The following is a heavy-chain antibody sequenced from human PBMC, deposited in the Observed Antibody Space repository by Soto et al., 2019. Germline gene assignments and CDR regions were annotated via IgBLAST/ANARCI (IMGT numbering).Heavy chain of an antibody. CDR1: GGSFSGYY. CDR3: ARTEWLPFFDYYYMDV. V-gene: IGHV4-34*01. Sequence: SETLSLTCAVYGGSFSGYYWSWIRQPPGKGLEWIGEINHSGSTNYNPSLKSRVTISVDTSKNQFSLKLSSVTAADTAVYYCARTEWLPFFDYYYMDVWGKGTTVTV. D-gene: IGHD5-12*01. CDR2: INHSGST. J-gene: IGHJ6*03.